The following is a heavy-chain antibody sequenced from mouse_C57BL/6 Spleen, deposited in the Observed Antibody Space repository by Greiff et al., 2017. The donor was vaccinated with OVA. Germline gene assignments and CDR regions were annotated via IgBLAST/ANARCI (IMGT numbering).Heavy chain of an antibody. CDR2: IWRGGST. CDR1: GFSLTSYG. D-gene: IGHD1-1*01. V-gene: IGHV2-5*01. J-gene: IGHJ4*01. Sequence: VNVVESGPGLVQPSQSLSITCTVSGFSLTSYGVHWVRQSPGKGLEWLGVIWRGGSTDYNAAFMSRLSITKDNSKSQVFFKMNSLQADDTAIYYCAKEGDYYGSIAMDYWGQGTSVTVSS. CDR3: AKEGDYYGSIAMDY.